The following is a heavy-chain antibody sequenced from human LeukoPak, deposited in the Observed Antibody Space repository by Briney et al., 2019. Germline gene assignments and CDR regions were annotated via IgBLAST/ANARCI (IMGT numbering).Heavy chain of an antibody. CDR3: ARVVVAATTFDY. V-gene: IGHV4-39*01. J-gene: IGHJ4*02. Sequence: PSETLSLTCTVSGGSISSSSYYWGWLRQPPGKGLEWIGSIYYSGSTYYNPSLKSRVTISVDTSKNQFSLKLSSVTAADTAVYYCARVVVAATTFDYWGQGTLVTVSS. D-gene: IGHD2-15*01. CDR2: IYYSGST. CDR1: GGSISSSSYY.